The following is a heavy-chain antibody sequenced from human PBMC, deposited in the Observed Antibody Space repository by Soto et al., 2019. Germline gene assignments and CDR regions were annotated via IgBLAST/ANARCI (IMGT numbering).Heavy chain of an antibody. J-gene: IGHJ4*02. Sequence: QVQLVQSGAEVKKPGASVKVSCKASGYTFSRYHMHWVRQAPGQGLEWMGIINPSGGSSSYAQKFQGRVTMTSDTSTSTVYMELSSLRSEDTAVYYCAREGGYYYDTSGYYYIYWGQGTLVTVSS. D-gene: IGHD3-22*01. CDR3: AREGGYYYDTSGYYYIY. CDR2: INPSGGSS. V-gene: IGHV1-46*01. CDR1: GYTFSRYH.